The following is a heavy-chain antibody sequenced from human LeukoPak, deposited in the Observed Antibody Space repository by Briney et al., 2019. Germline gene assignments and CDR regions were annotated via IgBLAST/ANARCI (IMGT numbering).Heavy chain of an antibody. Sequence: GGSLRLSCVASGFTVSNKYMSWVRQAPGKGLEWVSVLYNAGSTYYADSVKGRFTISRDNSKNTLYLQMNSLRAEDTAVYYCARDPPPGRNYFDYWGQGTLVTVSS. CDR1: GFTVSNKY. V-gene: IGHV3-53*01. CDR2: LYNAGST. CDR3: ARDPPPGRNYFDY. J-gene: IGHJ4*02.